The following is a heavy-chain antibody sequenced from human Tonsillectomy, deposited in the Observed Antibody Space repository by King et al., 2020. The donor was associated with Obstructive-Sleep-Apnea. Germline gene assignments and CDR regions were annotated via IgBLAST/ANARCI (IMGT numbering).Heavy chain of an antibody. Sequence: QLQESGPGLVKPSEPLSLTCTVSGGSISSSSYYWGWIRQPPGKGLEWIGSIHSSGDTYYYPSLKSRVTISVDTSKNQLSLKLNSVTAADTAVYYCAGHKILTIAAADDYWGQGTLVTVSS. V-gene: IGHV4-39*01. D-gene: IGHD6-13*01. CDR1: GGSISSSSYY. J-gene: IGHJ4*02. CDR3: AGHKILTIAAADDY. CDR2: IHSSGDT.